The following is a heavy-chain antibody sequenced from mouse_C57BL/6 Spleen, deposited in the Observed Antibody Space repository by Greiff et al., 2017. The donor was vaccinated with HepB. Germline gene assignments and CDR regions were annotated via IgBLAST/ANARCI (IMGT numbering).Heavy chain of an antibody. CDR1: GYAFTDYN. V-gene: IGHV1-22*01. Sequence: VQLQQSGPELVKPGASVKMSCKASGYAFTDYNMHWVKQSHGKSLEWIGYINPNNGGTSYNQKFKGKATLTVNKSSSTAYMELRSLTSEDSAVYYCASWLCLRGAMDYWGQGTSVTVSS. J-gene: IGHJ4*01. D-gene: IGHD2-2*01. CDR3: ASWLCLRGAMDY. CDR2: INPNNGGT.